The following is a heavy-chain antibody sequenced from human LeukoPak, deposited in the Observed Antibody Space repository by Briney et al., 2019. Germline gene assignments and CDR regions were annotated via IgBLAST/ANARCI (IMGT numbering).Heavy chain of an antibody. CDR3: ASGEYSDWLVLVH. CDR1: GGSISSYY. Sequence: PSETLSLTCTVSGGSISSYYWSWIRQPPGKGLEWIGYIYYSGSTNYNPSLKSRVTISVDTSKNQFSLKLSSVTAADTAVYYCASGEYSDWLVLVHWGQGTLVTVSS. CDR2: IYYSGST. J-gene: IGHJ4*02. D-gene: IGHD3-9*01. V-gene: IGHV4-59*01.